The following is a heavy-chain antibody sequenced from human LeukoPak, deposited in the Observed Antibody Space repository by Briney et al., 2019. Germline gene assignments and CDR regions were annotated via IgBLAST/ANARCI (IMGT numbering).Heavy chain of an antibody. D-gene: IGHD3-3*01. CDR3: ARDSPARQGIFGSSGMDV. CDR1: GFTGSSNY. J-gene: IGHJ6*02. Sequence: GGSLTLSCAASGFTGSSNYMSWVRKAPGKGLEWDWVIYSGGSTYYAYSVKSRFTISRHNSKNTLYLQMNSLRAGDTAVYYCARDSPARQGIFGSSGMDVWSQGTTVTVSS. CDR2: IYSGGST. V-gene: IGHV3-53*01.